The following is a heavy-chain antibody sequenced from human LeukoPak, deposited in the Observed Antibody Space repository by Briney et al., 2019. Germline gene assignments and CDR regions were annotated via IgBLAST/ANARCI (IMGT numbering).Heavy chain of an antibody. V-gene: IGHV1-69*04. CDR3: ARDLYGDYDYYYGMDV. J-gene: IGHJ6*02. CDR2: IIPILDIA. Sequence: SVTVSCKASGGTFSSYAISWVRQAPGQGLEWMGRIIPILDIANYAQKFQGRVTITADKSTSTAYMELSSLRSEDTAVYYCARDLYGDYDYYYGMDVWGQGTTVTVSS. CDR1: GGTFSSYA. D-gene: IGHD4-17*01.